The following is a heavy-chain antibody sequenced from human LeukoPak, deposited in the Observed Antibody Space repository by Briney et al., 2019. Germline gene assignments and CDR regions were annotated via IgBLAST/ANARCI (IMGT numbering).Heavy chain of an antibody. CDR3: ARDRAVYSSAFDY. CDR2: IWYDGSNK. CDR1: GFTFSSYG. V-gene: IGHV3-33*01. D-gene: IGHD5-18*01. Sequence: GGSLRLSCAASGFTFSSYGMHWVRQAPGKGLGWVAGIWYDGSNKYYADSVKGRFTISRDNSKSTLYLQTNSLRAEDTVVYYCARDRAVYSSAFDYWGQGTLVTVSS. J-gene: IGHJ4*02.